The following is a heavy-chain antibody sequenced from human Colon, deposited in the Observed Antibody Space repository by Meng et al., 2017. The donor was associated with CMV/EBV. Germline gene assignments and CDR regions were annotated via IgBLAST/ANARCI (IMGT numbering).Heavy chain of an antibody. V-gene: IGHV3-66*02. Sequence: GGSLRLSCVASGFTVSSKYMSWVRQPRGEGLQWISVIHGAGATYYADSVKGRFTVSIDRSKNRVYLQMNSLRPEDTAVYYCARAGMGGYVVRGVNGYYYGMDVWGQGTTVTVSS. CDR1: GFTVSSKY. D-gene: IGHD3-10*01. J-gene: IGHJ6*02. CDR3: ARAGMGGYVVRGVNGYYYGMDV. CDR2: IHGAGAT.